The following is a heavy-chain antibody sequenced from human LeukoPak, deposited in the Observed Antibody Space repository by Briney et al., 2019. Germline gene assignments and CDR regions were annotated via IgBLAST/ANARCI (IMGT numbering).Heavy chain of an antibody. CDR1: GYSISSGYY. V-gene: IGHV4-38-2*02. D-gene: IGHD3-22*01. Sequence: SETLSLTCTVSGYSISSGYYWGWIRQPPGKGLEWIGSIYHSGSTYYNPSLKSRVTISVDTSKNQFSLKLSSVTAADTAVYYCARVGNYYDSSGYPKPVPLDYWGQGTLVTVSS. CDR3: ARVGNYYDSSGYPKPVPLDY. J-gene: IGHJ4*02. CDR2: IYHSGST.